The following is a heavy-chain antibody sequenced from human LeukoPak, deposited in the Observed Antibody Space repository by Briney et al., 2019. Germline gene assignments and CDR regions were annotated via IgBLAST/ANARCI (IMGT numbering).Heavy chain of an antibody. CDR1: GGSISSYY. CDR2: IYYSGST. J-gene: IGHJ4*02. D-gene: IGHD2-2*01. CDR3: ARDRSRHPIDY. V-gene: IGHV4-59*01. Sequence: SETLSLTCTVSGGSISSYYWSWIRQPPGKGLGWIGYIYYSGSTNYNPSLKSRVTISVDTSKNQFFLKLSSVTAADTAVYYCARDRSRHPIDYWGQGTLVTVSS.